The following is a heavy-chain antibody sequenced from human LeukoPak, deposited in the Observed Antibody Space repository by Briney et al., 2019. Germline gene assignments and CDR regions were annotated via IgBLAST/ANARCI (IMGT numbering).Heavy chain of an antibody. D-gene: IGHD6-13*01. CDR1: GYTFTSYA. V-gene: IGHV1-3*03. J-gene: IGHJ6*03. CDR3: ARQGGAAAGESPYYYYYMDV. CDR2: INAGNGNT. Sequence: ASVKVSCKASGYTFTSYAMHWVRQAPGQRLEWMGWINAGNGNTKYSQELQGRVTITRDTSASTAYMELSSLRSEDMAVYYCARQGGAAAGESPYYYYYMDVWGKGTTVTVSS.